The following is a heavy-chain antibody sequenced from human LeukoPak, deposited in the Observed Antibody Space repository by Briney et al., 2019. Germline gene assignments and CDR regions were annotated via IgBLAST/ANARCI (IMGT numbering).Heavy chain of an antibody. CDR3: ARLEEDYDILTGYYPRPDYGMDV. J-gene: IGHJ6*02. Sequence: PRGSLRLSCAASGFTFSSSSMNWVRQAPGKGLEWVSYISSTSTTLYYADSVRGRFTISRDNAKNSLYLQMNSLRAEDTAVYYCARLEEDYDILTGYYPRPDYGMDVWGQGTTVTVSS. CDR2: ISSTSTTL. V-gene: IGHV3-48*01. CDR1: GFTFSSSS. D-gene: IGHD3-9*01.